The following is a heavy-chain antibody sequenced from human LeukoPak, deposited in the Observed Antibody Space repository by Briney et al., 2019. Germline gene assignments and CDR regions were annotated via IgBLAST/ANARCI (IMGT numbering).Heavy chain of an antibody. Sequence: GGSLRLSCAASGYTFSTYWMSWVRQAPGKGLEWVANIRQDGSEKYYVDSVKGRFTISRDNAKNSLYLQMNSLRVEDTAVYYCARSNGWLPNYWGQGTLVTVSS. V-gene: IGHV3-7*01. CDR3: ARSNGWLPNY. CDR1: GYTFSTYW. J-gene: IGHJ4*02. D-gene: IGHD6-19*01. CDR2: IRQDGSEK.